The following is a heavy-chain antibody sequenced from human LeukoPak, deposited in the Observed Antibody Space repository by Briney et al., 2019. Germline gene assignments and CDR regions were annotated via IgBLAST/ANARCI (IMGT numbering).Heavy chain of an antibody. CDR3: ARHRPNYESV. J-gene: IGHJ3*01. V-gene: IGHV4-34*01. D-gene: IGHD3-3*01. Sequence: SETLSLTCAVYGGSFSGYYWSWIRQPPGKGLEWIGEINHSGSTNYNPSLKSRVTISVDTSKNQFSLKLNFVTAADTAVYYCARHRPNYESVWGQGTMVTVSS. CDR1: GGSFSGYY. CDR2: INHSGST.